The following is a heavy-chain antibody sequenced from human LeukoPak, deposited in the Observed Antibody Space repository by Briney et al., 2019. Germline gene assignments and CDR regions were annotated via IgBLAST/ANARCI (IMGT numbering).Heavy chain of an antibody. CDR2: IIPIFGTA. V-gene: IGHV1-69*13. CDR3: ARDCPSIFGVVQGNWFDP. Sequence: ASVKVSCKASGGTFSSYAISWVRQAPGHGLEWMGGIIPIFGTANYAQKFQGRVTITADESTSTAYMELSSLRSEDTAVYYCARDCPSIFGVVQGNWFDPWGQGTLVTVSS. D-gene: IGHD3-3*01. CDR1: GGTFSSYA. J-gene: IGHJ5*02.